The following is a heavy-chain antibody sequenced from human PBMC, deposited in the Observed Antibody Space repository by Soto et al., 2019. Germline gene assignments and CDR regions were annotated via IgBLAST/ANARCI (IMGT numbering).Heavy chain of an antibody. CDR2: IYYSGST. CDR3: ARLSIDYGDYGRSYYYYGMDV. V-gene: IGHV4-61*08. J-gene: IGHJ6*02. D-gene: IGHD4-17*01. Sequence: SETLSLTCTVSGGSISNGGYYWSWIRQPPGKGLEWIGYIYYSGSTYYNPSLKSRVTISVDTSKNQFSLKLSSVTAADTAVYYCARLSIDYGDYGRSYYYYGMDVWGQGTTVTVSS. CDR1: GGSISNGGYY.